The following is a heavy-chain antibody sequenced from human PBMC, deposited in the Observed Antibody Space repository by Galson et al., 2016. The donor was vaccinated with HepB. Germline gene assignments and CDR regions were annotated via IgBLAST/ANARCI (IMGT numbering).Heavy chain of an antibody. CDR2: IYHTGTT. J-gene: IGHJ4*02. CDR3: ARDSVQFRGSDY. V-gene: IGHV4-31*03. D-gene: IGHD3-10*01. Sequence: TLSLTCTASGGSTRSDGYFWSWVRQHPGKGLEWIGYIYHTGTTYYNPSLKSRVTISVDRSNNQFSLEVNSVTAADTAVYYCARDSVQFRGSDYWGRGTLVIVFS. CDR1: GGSTRSDGYF.